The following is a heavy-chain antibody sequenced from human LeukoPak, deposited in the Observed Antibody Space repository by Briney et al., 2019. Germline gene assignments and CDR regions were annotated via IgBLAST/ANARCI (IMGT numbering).Heavy chain of an antibody. V-gene: IGHV3-30*02. CDR3: AKLLLETGGIGEEFDY. J-gene: IGHJ4*02. Sequence: PGGSLRLSCAASGFTFGSYAMYWVRQAPGKGLEWVAFIRYDGNKKYYADSVKGRFTISRDNSRNTVYLQMNSLTSEDTAVYYCAKLLLETGGIGEEFDYWGQGTLVTVSS. CDR1: GFTFGSYA. CDR2: IRYDGNKK. D-gene: IGHD1-26*01.